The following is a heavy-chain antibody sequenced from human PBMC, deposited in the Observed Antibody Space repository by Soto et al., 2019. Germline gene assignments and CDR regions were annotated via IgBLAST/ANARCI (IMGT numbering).Heavy chain of an antibody. D-gene: IGHD1-1*01. V-gene: IGHV3-30*01. CDR3: ARVTPGNNLYYFSGLDF. CDR1: GXTFDTYG. Sequence: LRLSFVASGXTFDTYGIHWVRQAPGKGLQWVALISCEGSNTYYADSVRGRFTISRDNSKNALYLQMNTLRPEDTGVYYCARVTPGNNLYYFSGLDFWGQGTSVTVSS. J-gene: IGHJ6*02. CDR2: ISCEGSNT.